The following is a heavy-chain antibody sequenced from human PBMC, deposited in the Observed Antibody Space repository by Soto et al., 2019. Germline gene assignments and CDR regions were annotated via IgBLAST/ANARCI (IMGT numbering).Heavy chain of an antibody. V-gene: IGHV1-69*13. CDR1: GGTFSSYA. Sequence: GASVKVSCKASGGTFSSYAISWVRQAPGQGLEWMGGIIPIFGTANYAQKFQGRVTITADESTSTAYMELSSLRSEDTAVYYCARGDIVVVPAATYYYYGMDVWGQGTTVTAP. CDR3: ARGDIVVVPAATYYYYGMDV. J-gene: IGHJ6*02. CDR2: IIPIFGTA. D-gene: IGHD2-2*01.